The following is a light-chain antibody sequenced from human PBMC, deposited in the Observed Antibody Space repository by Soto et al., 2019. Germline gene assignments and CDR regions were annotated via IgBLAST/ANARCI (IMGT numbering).Light chain of an antibody. CDR1: QGISSY. V-gene: IGKV1-8*01. Sequence: AIRMTQSPSSLSASTGDRVTITCRASQGISSYLAWYQQKPGKAPKLLIYAASTLQSGVPSRFSGSGSGTDFTLTTSCLQSEDFATFDCQQYYRYPRTFGNGTEVDI. J-gene: IGKJ1*01. CDR3: QQYYRYPRT. CDR2: AAS.